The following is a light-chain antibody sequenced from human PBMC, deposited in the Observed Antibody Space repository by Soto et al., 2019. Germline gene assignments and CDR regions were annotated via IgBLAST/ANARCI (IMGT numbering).Light chain of an antibody. CDR2: AAS. Sequence: AIRMTQSPSSLSASTGDRVTVTCRASQGISSYLAWYQQKPGKAPKLLIYAASTLQSGVPLRFSGSGSGTEFTLTISCLQSEDFATYYCQQYYSNPRTFGQGTKVEIK. J-gene: IGKJ1*01. CDR1: QGISSY. CDR3: QQYYSNPRT. V-gene: IGKV1-8*01.